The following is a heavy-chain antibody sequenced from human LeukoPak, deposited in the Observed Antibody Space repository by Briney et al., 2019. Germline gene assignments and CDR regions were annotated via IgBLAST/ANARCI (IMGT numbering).Heavy chain of an antibody. J-gene: IGHJ4*02. Sequence: KPGGSLRLSCAASGFTFSSYAMSWVRQAPGKGLEWVSAISGSGGSTYYADSVKGRFTISRDNSKNTLYLQMNSLRAEDTAVYYCAKAQGIAYTPAKDWGQGTLVTVSS. D-gene: IGHD6-13*01. CDR2: ISGSGGST. CDR1: GFTFSSYA. V-gene: IGHV3-23*01. CDR3: AKAQGIAYTPAKD.